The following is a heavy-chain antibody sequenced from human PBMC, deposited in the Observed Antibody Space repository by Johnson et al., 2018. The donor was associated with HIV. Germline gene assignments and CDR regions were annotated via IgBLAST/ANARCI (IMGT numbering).Heavy chain of an antibody. D-gene: IGHD5-18*01. CDR2: INWNGGST. CDR3: AKEDGYSYGSDAFDI. J-gene: IGHJ3*02. V-gene: IGHV3-20*04. CDR1: GFNFDDYG. Sequence: VQLLESGGGVVRPEGSLRLSCAASGFNFDDYGMSWVRQAPGKGLEWVSGINWNGGSTGYADSVKGRFTISRDNAKNSLYLQMNSLRAEDTAVYYCAKEDGYSYGSDAFDIWGQGTMVTVSS.